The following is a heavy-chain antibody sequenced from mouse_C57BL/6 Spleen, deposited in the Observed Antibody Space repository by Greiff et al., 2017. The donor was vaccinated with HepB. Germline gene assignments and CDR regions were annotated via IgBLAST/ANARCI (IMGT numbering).Heavy chain of an antibody. CDR3: ARGITTVVATPLDY. Sequence: VQLQQPGAELVRPGSSVKLSCKASGYTFTSYWMHWVKQRPIQGLEWIGNIDPSDSETHYNQKFKDKATLTVDKSSSTAYMQLSSLTSEDSAVYYCARGITTVVATPLDYWGQGTTLTVSS. D-gene: IGHD1-1*01. J-gene: IGHJ2*01. V-gene: IGHV1-52*01. CDR1: GYTFTSYW. CDR2: IDPSDSET.